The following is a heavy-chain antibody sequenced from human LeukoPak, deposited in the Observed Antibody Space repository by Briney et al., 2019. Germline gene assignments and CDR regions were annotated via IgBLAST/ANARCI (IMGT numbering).Heavy chain of an antibody. CDR3: ARDLSSDSSGYRYGMDV. CDR1: GFTFSSYG. V-gene: IGHV3-33*01. J-gene: IGHJ6*02. CDR2: IWYDGSNK. Sequence: GGSLRLSCAASGFTFSSYGMHWVRQAPGKGLEWVAVIWYDGSNKYYADSVKGRFTISRDNSKNTLYLQVNSLRAEDTAVYYCARDLSSDSSGYRYGMDVWGQGTTVTVSS. D-gene: IGHD3-22*01.